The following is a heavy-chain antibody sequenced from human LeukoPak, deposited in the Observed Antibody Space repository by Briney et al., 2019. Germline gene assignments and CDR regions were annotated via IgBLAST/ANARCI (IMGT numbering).Heavy chain of an antibody. CDR3: ARSQREGGVYY. Sequence: ASVTVSCKASGYTFTSYDINWVRQAAGQGLEWMGWMNPNSGNTGYAQKFQGRVTMTRNTSISTAYMELSSLRSEDTAVYYCARSQREGGVYYWGQGTLVTVSS. V-gene: IGHV1-8*01. D-gene: IGHD1-26*01. J-gene: IGHJ4*02. CDR2: MNPNSGNT. CDR1: GYTFTSYD.